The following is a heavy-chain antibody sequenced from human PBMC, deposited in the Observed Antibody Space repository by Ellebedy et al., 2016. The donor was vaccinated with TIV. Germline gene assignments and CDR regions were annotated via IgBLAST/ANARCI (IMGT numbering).Heavy chain of an antibody. V-gene: IGHV1-69*04. CDR1: GGTFSSYG. D-gene: IGHD4-17*01. J-gene: IGHJ5*02. CDR3: ARDRDGDPLDL. CDR2: IIPILGMT. Sequence: ASVKVSCKASGGTFSSYGINWVRQAPGQGLEWMGRIIPILGMTNYAQKFQGRVTSTADTSMSTVYMELNSLRSEDTAVYYCARDRDGDPLDLWGQGTLVTVSS.